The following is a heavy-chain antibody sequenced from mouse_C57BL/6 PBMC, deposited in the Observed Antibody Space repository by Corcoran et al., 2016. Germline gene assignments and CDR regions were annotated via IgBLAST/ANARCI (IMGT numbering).Heavy chain of an antibody. CDR3: ARSGFYWYFDV. V-gene: IGHV1-26*01. CDR1: GYTFTDYY. Sequence: EVQLQQSGPELVKPGASVKISCKASGYTFTDYYMNWLKQSRGKSLEWIGDINPYSGDTSHNQKFKGKATLTVDKSSSTAYMELRSLTSEDSAVYYCARSGFYWYFDVWGTGTTVTVSS. CDR2: INPYSGDT. J-gene: IGHJ1*03.